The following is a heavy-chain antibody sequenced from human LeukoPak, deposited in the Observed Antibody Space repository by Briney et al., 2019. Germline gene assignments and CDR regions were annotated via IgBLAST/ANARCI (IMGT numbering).Heavy chain of an antibody. J-gene: IGHJ4*02. CDR3: AKDLYGD. D-gene: IGHD4-17*01. Sequence: PGGSLRLSCAASGFTSNCCAMSWVRQAPGKGLEWVSGIGGSGGTTYYADSVKGRFTVSRDNSKNTLYLQMNSLRAEDTAVYYCAKDLYGDWGQGTLVTVSS. CDR1: GFTSNCCA. CDR2: IGGSGGTT. V-gene: IGHV3-23*01.